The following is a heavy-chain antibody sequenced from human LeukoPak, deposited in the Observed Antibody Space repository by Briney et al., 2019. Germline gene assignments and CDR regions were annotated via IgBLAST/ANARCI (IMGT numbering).Heavy chain of an antibody. D-gene: IGHD3-22*01. CDR2: IYSGGST. J-gene: IGHJ4*02. CDR3: ARDRGYYYDSSGL. CDR1: GFTVSSNY. Sequence: GGSLRLSCAASGFTVSSNYMSWVRQAPGKGLEWVSVIYSGGSTYYADSVKGRFTISRDNSKNTLYLQMNSLRAKDTAVYYCARDRGYYYDSSGLWGQGTLVTVSS. V-gene: IGHV3-66*01.